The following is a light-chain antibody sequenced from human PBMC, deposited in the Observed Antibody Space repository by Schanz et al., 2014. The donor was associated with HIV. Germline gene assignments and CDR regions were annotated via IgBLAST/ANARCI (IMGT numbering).Light chain of an antibody. CDR2: KAS. V-gene: IGKV1-5*03. CDR1: QSITNY. Sequence: DIQMTQSPSSLSASVGDRVTITCRASQSITNYLNWYQQKPGKAPKLLIYKASTLESGVPSRFSGSGSGTEFTLTIDCLQSEDFASYYCQQYYSYPRTFGQGTKVEIK. J-gene: IGKJ1*01. CDR3: QQYYSYPRT.